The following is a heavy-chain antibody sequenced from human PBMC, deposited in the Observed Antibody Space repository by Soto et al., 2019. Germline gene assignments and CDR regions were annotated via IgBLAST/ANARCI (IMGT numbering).Heavy chain of an antibody. D-gene: IGHD2-15*01. CDR1: GGSISSGDYY. V-gene: IGHV4-30-4*01. CDR3: AGGGPFTLGY. Sequence: SETLSLTCTVSGGSISSGDYYWSWIRQPPGKGLEWIGYIYYSGSTYYNPSLKSRVTISVHTSKNQFSLKLSSVTAADTAVYYCAGGGPFTLGYWGQGTLVTVAS. J-gene: IGHJ4*02. CDR2: IYYSGST.